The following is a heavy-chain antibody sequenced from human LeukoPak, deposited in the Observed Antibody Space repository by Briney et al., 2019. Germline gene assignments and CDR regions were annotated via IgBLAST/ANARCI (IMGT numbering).Heavy chain of an antibody. Sequence: ASVKVSCKASGYTFTGYYMHWVRQAPGQGLEWMGIINPSGGSTSYAQKFQGRVTMTRDTSTSTVYMELSSLRSEDTAVYYCARGDGFMIYYYYGMDVWGQGTTVTVSS. J-gene: IGHJ6*02. CDR2: INPSGGST. V-gene: IGHV1-46*01. CDR1: GYTFTGYY. CDR3: ARGDGFMIYYYYGMDV. D-gene: IGHD5-24*01.